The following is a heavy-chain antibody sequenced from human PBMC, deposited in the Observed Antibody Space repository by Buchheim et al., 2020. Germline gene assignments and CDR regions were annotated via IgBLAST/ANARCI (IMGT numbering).Heavy chain of an antibody. V-gene: IGHV1-2*04. D-gene: IGHD3-3*01. Sequence: QVQLVQSGAEVKKPGASVKVSCKASGYTFTGYYMHWVRQAPGQGLEWMGWINPNSGGTNYAQKFQGWVTMTRDTSISPAYMELSRLRSDDTAVYYCARGRDYYDFWSGYYMGNYYYGMDVWGQGTT. CDR2: INPNSGGT. CDR3: ARGRDYYDFWSGYYMGNYYYGMDV. J-gene: IGHJ6*02. CDR1: GYTFTGYY.